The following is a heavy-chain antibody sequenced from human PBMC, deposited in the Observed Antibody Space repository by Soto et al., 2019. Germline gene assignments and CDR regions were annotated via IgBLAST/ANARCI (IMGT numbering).Heavy chain of an antibody. CDR2: IWYDGSNK. D-gene: IGHD6-13*01. V-gene: IGHV3-33*01. CDR3: ARDLDSSSLGDWFDP. CDR1: GFTFSSYG. Sequence: QVQLVESGGGVVQPGRSLRLSCAAYGFTFSSYGMHWVRQAPGKGLEWVAVIWYDGSNKYYADSVKGRFTISRDNSKNTLYLQMNSLRAEDTAVYYCARDLDSSSLGDWFDPWGQGTLVTVSS. J-gene: IGHJ5*02.